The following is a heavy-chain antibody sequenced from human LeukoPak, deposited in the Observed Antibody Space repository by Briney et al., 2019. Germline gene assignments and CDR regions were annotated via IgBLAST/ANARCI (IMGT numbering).Heavy chain of an antibody. CDR1: GFTFSGSA. CDR3: TKGRGASGYTDNYYMDV. D-gene: IGHD3-22*01. V-gene: IGHV3-73*01. J-gene: IGHJ6*03. Sequence: GGSLRLSCAASGFTFSGSAMHWVRQASGKGLEWVGRIRSKANSYATAYAASVKGRFTISRDDSKNTAYLQMNSLKTEDTAVYYCTKGRGASGYTDNYYMDVWGKGTTVTVSS. CDR2: IRSKANSYAT.